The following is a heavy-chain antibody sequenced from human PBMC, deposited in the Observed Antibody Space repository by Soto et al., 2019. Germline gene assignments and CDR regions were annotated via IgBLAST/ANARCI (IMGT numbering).Heavy chain of an antibody. Sequence: PSETLSLTCTVSGGSISSGGYSWSWIRQHPGKGLERGGYIYYSGSTSYNPSLKSRVTISVDTSKNRFSLKLSSVAAADTAVYYCSRGRAGFFWSGCRDDVFDPGGQGTLVTVS. V-gene: IGHV4-31*03. CDR3: SRGRAGFFWSGCRDDVFDP. D-gene: IGHD3-3*01. CDR1: GGSISSGGYS. CDR2: IYYSGST. J-gene: IGHJ5*02.